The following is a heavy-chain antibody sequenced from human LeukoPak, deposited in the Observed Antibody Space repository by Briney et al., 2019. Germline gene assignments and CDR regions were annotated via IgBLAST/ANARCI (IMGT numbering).Heavy chain of an antibody. CDR2: IYSGGTT. J-gene: IGHJ4*02. D-gene: IGHD6-19*01. V-gene: IGHV3-53*01. Sequence: TGGSLRLSCAASGFTVSSNYMSWVRQAPGKGLEWVSVIYSGGTTYNADSVKGRFTISRDNSKNTLYLQVNSLRAEDTAVYYCARGGYSSGWPFFDYWGQGTLVTVSS. CDR3: ARGGYSSGWPFFDY. CDR1: GFTVSSNY.